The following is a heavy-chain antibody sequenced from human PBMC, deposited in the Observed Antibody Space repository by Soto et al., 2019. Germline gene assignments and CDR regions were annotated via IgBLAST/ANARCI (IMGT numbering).Heavy chain of an antibody. CDR3: ARGEPRFMEWLLLSEYFDP. CDR1: GGSFSSYY. CDR2: INHSGRT. D-gene: IGHD3-3*01. Sequence: QVQLQQWGAGLLKPSETLSLTCAVYGGSFSSYYWSWIRQPPGKGLEWIGVINHSGRTNYDPSLKSRVTISIDTSKNQVSLTLSSVTAAATAVYYCARGEPRFMEWLLLSEYFDPWGQGTLVTVSS. V-gene: IGHV4-34*01. J-gene: IGHJ5*02.